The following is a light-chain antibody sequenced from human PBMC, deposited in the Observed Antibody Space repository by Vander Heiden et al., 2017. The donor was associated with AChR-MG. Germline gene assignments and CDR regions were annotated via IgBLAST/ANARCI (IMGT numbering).Light chain of an antibody. CDR3: QQYGSSPVT. CDR2: GAS. J-gene: IGKJ2*01. CDR1: QSVSSSY. Sequence: DIVLTQSPGPLSLPPGERATLSCRASQSVSSSYLAGYQQKPGQAPRLLIYGASSRATGIPDRFSGSGSGTDFTLTISRLEPEDFAVYYCQQYGSSPVTFGQGTKLEIK. V-gene: IGKV3-20*01.